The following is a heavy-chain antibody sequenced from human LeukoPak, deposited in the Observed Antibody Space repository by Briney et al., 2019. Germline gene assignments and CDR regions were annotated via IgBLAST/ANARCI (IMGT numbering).Heavy chain of an antibody. CDR1: GFTFGDYA. J-gene: IGHJ4*02. CDR3: TRTYSSSSISHDY. Sequence: PGGSLRLSCTASGFTFGDYAMSWFRQAPGKGLEWGGFIRSKAYGGTTEYAASVKGRFTISRDDSKSIAYLQMNSLKTEDTAVYYCTRTYSSSSISHDYWGQGTLVTVSS. V-gene: IGHV3-49*03. CDR2: IRSKAYGGTT. D-gene: IGHD6-6*01.